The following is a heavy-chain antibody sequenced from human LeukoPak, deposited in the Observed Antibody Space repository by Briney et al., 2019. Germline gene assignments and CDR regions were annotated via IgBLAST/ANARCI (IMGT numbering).Heavy chain of an antibody. CDR3: ARDAMITFGGDIVIPDYYYYYMDV. CDR1: GFTFSSYS. CDR2: ISSSSSYI. J-gene: IGHJ6*03. V-gene: IGHV3-21*01. Sequence: PGGSLRLSCAASGFTFSSYSMNWVRQAPGKGLEWVSSISSSSSYIYYADSVKGRFTISRDNAKNSLYLQMNSLRAEDTAVYYCARDAMITFGGDIVIPDYYYYYMDVWGKGTTVTVSS. D-gene: IGHD3-16*02.